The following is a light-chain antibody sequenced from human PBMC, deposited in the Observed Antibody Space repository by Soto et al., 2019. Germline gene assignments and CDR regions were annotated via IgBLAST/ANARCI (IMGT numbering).Light chain of an antibody. CDR2: SNN. J-gene: IGLJ2*01. CDR1: SSNIGSNT. Sequence: QSVLTPQPSASGTPGQRVTISCSGSSSNIGSNTVNWYQQLPGTAPKLLIYSNNQRPSGVPDRFSGSKSGTSASLAISGLQSEDEADYYCAAWDDSLNGGVFGGGTKLTVL. CDR3: AAWDDSLNGGV. V-gene: IGLV1-44*01.